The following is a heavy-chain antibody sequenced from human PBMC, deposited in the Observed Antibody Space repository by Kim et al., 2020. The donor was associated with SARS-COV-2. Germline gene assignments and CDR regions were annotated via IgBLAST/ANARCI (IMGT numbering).Heavy chain of an antibody. Sequence: ASVKVSCKASGYTFTSYGISWVRQAPGQGLEWMGWISAYNGNTNYAQKLQGRVTMTTDTSTSTAYMELRSLRSDDTAVYYCARDSHYYGSGSYSDYWGQGTLVTVSS. V-gene: IGHV1-18*01. D-gene: IGHD3-10*01. CDR1: GYTFTSYG. CDR2: ISAYNGNT. J-gene: IGHJ4*02. CDR3: ARDSHYYGSGSYSDY.